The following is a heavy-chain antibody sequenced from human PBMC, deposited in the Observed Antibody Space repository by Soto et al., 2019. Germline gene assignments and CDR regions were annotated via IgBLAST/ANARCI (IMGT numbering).Heavy chain of an antibody. CDR2: IYYSGST. CDR3: ARDRGSRY. Sequence: ETLCLTCTDSGGSVSRGSYYWSWIRQPPGKGLEWIGYIYYSGSTNYNPSLKSRVTISVDTSKNQFSLKLSSVTAADTAVYYCARDRGSRYWGQGTLVTVSS. V-gene: IGHV4-61*01. J-gene: IGHJ4*02. D-gene: IGHD2-15*01. CDR1: GGSVSRGSYY.